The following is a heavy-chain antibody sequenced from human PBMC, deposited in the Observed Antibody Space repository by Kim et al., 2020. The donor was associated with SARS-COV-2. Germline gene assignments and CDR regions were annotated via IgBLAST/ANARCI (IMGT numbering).Heavy chain of an antibody. CDR2: ISRRGDTL. V-gene: IGHV3-11*01. J-gene: IGHJ4*02. Sequence: GGSLRLSCAASGFTFSDYYMSWIRQAPGKGLEWVAFISRRGDTLFYADSVKGRFTISRDNVRNSLYLQMNSLRAEDTAGYYCARDRYYFEYWGQEVLVTVSS. D-gene: IGHD3-9*01. CDR1: GFTFSDYY. CDR3: ARDRYYFEY.